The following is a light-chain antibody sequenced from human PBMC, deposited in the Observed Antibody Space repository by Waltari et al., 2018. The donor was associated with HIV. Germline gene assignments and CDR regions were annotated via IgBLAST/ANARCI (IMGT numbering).Light chain of an antibody. CDR3: AAWDDYLNGYV. CDR1: SSNLGNNA. V-gene: IGLV1-36*01. J-gene: IGLJ1*01. CDR2: YDD. Sequence: QSVLTQPPSVSEAPRQRVTISCSGSSSNLGNNAVNWYQQVPGKAPKLLIYYDDLVSSGFSDRFSGSKPGTSASLAIRGLQSEDEAEYYCAAWDDYLNGYVFGSGTKVTVL.